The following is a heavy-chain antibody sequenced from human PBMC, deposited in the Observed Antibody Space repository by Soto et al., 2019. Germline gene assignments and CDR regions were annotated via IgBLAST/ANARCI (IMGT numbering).Heavy chain of an antibody. V-gene: IGHV4-59*12. CDR1: GGSISSYY. J-gene: IGHJ4*02. D-gene: IGHD1-26*01. CDR2: IYYSGST. Sequence: PSETLSLTCTVSGGSISSYYWSWIRQPPGKGLEWIGYIYYSGSTNYNPPLQSRVTISIDTSKNQFSLKLSSVTAADTVMYYCASHLGATTGPFDFWGQGILVTVSS. CDR3: ASHLGATTGPFDF.